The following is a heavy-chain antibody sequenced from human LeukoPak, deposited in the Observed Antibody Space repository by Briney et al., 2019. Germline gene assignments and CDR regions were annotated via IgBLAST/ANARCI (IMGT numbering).Heavy chain of an antibody. V-gene: IGHV3-23*01. CDR2: ISGSGGNT. CDR1: GFTFSSYA. Sequence: GGSLRLSCATSGFTFSSYAMSWVRQAPGKGLEWVSSISGSGGNTYYADSVKGRFTISRDYSKNTLYLQMNSLRAEDTAVYYCAKDYSSTEILRYFDWLFPAGYWGQGTLVTVSS. CDR3: AKDYSSTEILRYFDWLFPAGY. D-gene: IGHD3-9*01. J-gene: IGHJ4*02.